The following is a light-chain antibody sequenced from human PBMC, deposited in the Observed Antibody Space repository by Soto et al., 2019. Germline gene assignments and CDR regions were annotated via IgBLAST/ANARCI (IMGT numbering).Light chain of an antibody. Sequence: DVQMTQSPSSLAAFVGDRVTITCRASENISKNLIWYQQMQGKAPKYLVSATSILQSGVPSRFSGSGSGTDFTHTISTLQIKDFATYYCHENDRNPRTFGQGTRLEIK. CDR2: ATS. J-gene: IGKJ5*01. CDR3: HENDRNPRT. CDR1: ENISKN. V-gene: IGKV1-39*01.